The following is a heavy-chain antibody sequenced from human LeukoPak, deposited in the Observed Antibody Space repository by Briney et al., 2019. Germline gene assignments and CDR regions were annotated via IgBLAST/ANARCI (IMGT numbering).Heavy chain of an antibody. CDR3: TREPRDSYGSANYGFDY. D-gene: IGHD3-10*01. CDR2: IYHSGST. J-gene: IGHJ4*02. CDR1: GGSISSSNW. Sequence: SETLSLTCAVFGGSISSSNWWSWVRQPPGKGLEWIGEIYHSGSTNYNPSLKSRVTISVDKSKNQFSLKLSSVTAADTAVYYCTREPRDSYGSANYGFDYWGQGTLVTVSS. V-gene: IGHV4-4*02.